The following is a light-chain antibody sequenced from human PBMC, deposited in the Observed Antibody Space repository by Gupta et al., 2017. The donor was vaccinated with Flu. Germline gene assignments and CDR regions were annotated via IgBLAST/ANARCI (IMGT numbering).Light chain of an antibody. CDR1: QSVSSF. V-gene: IGKV3-11*01. CDR2: DTS. Sequence: EIVLTQSPATLSLSPGERATLSCRASQSVSSFLAWYQQKPGQAPRLLIYDTSNRSAGIPARFSGGGSGTDFTLTISSLEPEDFAVYYCQQRSNWPPTFGPGTKVDI. J-gene: IGKJ3*01. CDR3: QQRSNWPPT.